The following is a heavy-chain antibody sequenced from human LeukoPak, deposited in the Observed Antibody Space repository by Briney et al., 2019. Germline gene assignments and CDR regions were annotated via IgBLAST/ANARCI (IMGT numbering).Heavy chain of an antibody. CDR1: GFTFSDYY. D-gene: IGHD3-16*01. CDR2: ISSSGSTI. Sequence: PGGSLRLFCAASGFTFSDYYMTWIRQAPGRGLEWVSYISSSGSTIYYAASSKGRFTISRDHAKNSLYLQMNSRRAEDTAVYYRARGGYLITLGGVDYWGQGTLVTVSS. J-gene: IGHJ4*02. V-gene: IGHV3-11*04. CDR3: ARGGYLITLGGVDY.